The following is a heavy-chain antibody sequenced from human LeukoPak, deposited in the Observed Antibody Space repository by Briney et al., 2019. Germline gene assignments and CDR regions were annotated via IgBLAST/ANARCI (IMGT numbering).Heavy chain of an antibody. CDR1: GYTLTGYY. CDR2: INPNSGGT. CDR3: AREEGYDSSGYQAQY. J-gene: IGHJ4*02. D-gene: IGHD3-22*01. V-gene: IGHV1-2*02. Sequence: ASVTVSCKASGYTLTGYYMRWVRQAPGQGLEWMGWINPNSGGTNYAQKFQGRVTMTRDTSISTAYMELSRLRSDDTAVYYCAREEGYDSSGYQAQYWGQGTLVTVSS.